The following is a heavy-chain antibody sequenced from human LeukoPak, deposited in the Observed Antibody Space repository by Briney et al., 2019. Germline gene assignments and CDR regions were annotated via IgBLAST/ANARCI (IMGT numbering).Heavy chain of an antibody. Sequence: ASVKVSCKASGGTFSSYAISWVRQAPGQGLEWMGGIIPIFGTANYAQKFQGRVTITADKSTSTAYMELSSLRSEDTAVYYCARAPYSSGPGPTNEKSYYYYYYMDVWGKGTTVTVSS. V-gene: IGHV1-69*06. CDR2: IIPIFGTA. D-gene: IGHD6-25*01. CDR1: GGTFSSYA. CDR3: ARAPYSSGPGPTNEKSYYYYYYMDV. J-gene: IGHJ6*03.